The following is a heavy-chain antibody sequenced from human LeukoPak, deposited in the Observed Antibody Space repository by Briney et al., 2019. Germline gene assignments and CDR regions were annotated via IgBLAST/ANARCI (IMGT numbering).Heavy chain of an antibody. V-gene: IGHV4-34*01. CDR2: INHSGGT. Sequence: SETLSLTCAVYGASFSTYYWSWIRQPPGKRLEWIGEINHSGGTNYNPSLKSRVTISVDTSKNQFSLKLSSVTATDTAVYYCARGRSNYYGMDVWGQGTTVTVSS. CDR3: ARGRSNYYGMDV. CDR1: GASFSTYY. D-gene: IGHD1-26*01. J-gene: IGHJ6*02.